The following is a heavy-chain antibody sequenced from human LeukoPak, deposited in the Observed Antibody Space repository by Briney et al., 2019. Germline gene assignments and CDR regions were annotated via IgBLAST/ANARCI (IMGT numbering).Heavy chain of an antibody. J-gene: IGHJ4*02. V-gene: IGHV1-69*13. D-gene: IGHD3-10*02. CDR1: GGTFSSYA. CDR3: ARGIYWCSGTVGLDY. CDR2: IIPIFGTA. Sequence: SVKVSCKASGGTFSSYAISWVRQPPGQGLEWMGGIIPIFGTANYAQKFQDRVTITADESTSTAFMELSGLGSEDTAVYYCARGIYWCSGTVGLDYWGKGTLVTVSS.